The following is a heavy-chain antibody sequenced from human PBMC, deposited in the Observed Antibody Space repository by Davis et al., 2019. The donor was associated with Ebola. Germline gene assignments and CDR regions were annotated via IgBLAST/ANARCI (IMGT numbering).Heavy chain of an antibody. V-gene: IGHV4-34*01. CDR1: GFTFSSYS. J-gene: IGHJ5*02. CDR2: INHSGST. D-gene: IGHD5-12*01. CDR3: ARHLRRGFDP. Sequence: ESLKISCAASGFTFSSYSMNWVRQPPGKGLEWIGEINHSGSTNYNPSLKSRVTISVDTSKNQFSLKLSSVTAADTAVYYCARHLRRGFDPWGQGTLVTVSS.